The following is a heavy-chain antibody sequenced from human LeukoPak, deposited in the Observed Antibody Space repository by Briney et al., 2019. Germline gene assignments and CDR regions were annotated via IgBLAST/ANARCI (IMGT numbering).Heavy chain of an antibody. CDR3: ARDGPPRGYSCDMDV. CDR1: GFTFRNYN. D-gene: IGHD2-15*01. Sequence: GGSLRHSCAASGFTFRNYNMNWVRQAPGKGLEWISYISSTSSSIHYADSVKGRFTISRDNAKNSLHLQMNGLRAEDTAVYYCARDGPPRGYSCDMDVWGQGTTVTVSS. CDR2: ISSTSSSI. V-gene: IGHV3-48*01. J-gene: IGHJ6*02.